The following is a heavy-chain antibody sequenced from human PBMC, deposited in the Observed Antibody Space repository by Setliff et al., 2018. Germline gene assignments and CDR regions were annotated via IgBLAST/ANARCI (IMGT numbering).Heavy chain of an antibody. V-gene: IGHV3-74*01. CDR2: INNDGSST. J-gene: IGHJ4*02. Sequence: GGSLRLSCAAAGFTFSSHWMHWVRQAPGKRLMWVSRINNDGSSTTYEDSVKGRFTISRDNAKNSLYLQMNSLRAEDTAVYYCTISPLLNYYDNSGVIDYWGQGTLVTVSS. D-gene: IGHD3-22*01. CDR3: TISPLLNYYDNSGVIDY. CDR1: GFTFSSHW.